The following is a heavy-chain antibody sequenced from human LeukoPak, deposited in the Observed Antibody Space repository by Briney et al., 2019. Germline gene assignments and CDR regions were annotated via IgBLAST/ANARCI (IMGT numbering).Heavy chain of an antibody. D-gene: IGHD6-6*01. J-gene: IGHJ4*02. CDR3: AREGGSSDY. CDR1: GGSISSGSYY. Sequence: PSQTLSLTCTVPGGSISSGSYYWSCIRQPAGKGLEWIGRIYTSGSTNYNPSLKSRVTISVDTSKNQFSLKLSSVTAADTAVYYCAREGGSSDYWGQGTLVTVSS. CDR2: IYTSGST. V-gene: IGHV4-61*02.